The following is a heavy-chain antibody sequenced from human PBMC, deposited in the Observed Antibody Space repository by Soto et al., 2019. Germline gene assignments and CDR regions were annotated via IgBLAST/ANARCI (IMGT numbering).Heavy chain of an antibody. CDR3: AKEGGYGDYYFDY. CDR1: GFTFDDYA. Sequence: EVQLVESGGGLVQPGRSLRLSCAASGFTFDDYAMHWVRQAPGKGLEWGSGISWNSVSIGYAASVKGRLTISRDNAKNSLYLQMNSLRAEGTALYYCAKEGGYGDYYFDYWGQGTLVTVSS. J-gene: IGHJ4*02. V-gene: IGHV3-9*01. CDR2: ISWNSVSI. D-gene: IGHD4-17*01.